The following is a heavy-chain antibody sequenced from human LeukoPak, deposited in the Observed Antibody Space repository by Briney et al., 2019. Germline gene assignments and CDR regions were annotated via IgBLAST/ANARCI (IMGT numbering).Heavy chain of an antibody. J-gene: IGHJ4*02. CDR2: TTSSGGTI. CDR1: GFTFSSYS. D-gene: IGHD1-14*01. V-gene: IGHV3-48*02. CDR3: ARDLLISGNQAGVDY. Sequence: GGSLRLSCAASGFTFSSYSMNWVRQAPGKGLEWLSYTTSSGGTIYYADSVKGRFTISRDNAKNSLYLQMNSLRDEDTAVYYCARDLLISGNQAGVDYWGQGTLVTVSS.